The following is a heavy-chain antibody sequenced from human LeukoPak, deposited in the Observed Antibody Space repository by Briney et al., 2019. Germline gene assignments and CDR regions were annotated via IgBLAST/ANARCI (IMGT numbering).Heavy chain of an antibody. CDR1: GDSISSYY. CDR2: IYYSGST. Sequence: SETLSLTCTVSGDSISSYYWSWIRQPPGKGLEWIGYIYYSGSTNYNPSLKSRVTISVDTSKNQFSLKLSSVTAADTAMYYCASLLRPDRYYYGMDVWGQGTTVTVSS. D-gene: IGHD5-12*01. CDR3: ASLLRPDRYYYGMDV. V-gene: IGHV4-59*08. J-gene: IGHJ6*02.